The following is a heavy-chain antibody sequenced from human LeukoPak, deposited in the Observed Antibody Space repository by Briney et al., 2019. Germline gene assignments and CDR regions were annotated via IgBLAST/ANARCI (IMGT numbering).Heavy chain of an antibody. CDR3: ARRSEFGVLYYMDI. V-gene: IGHV3-48*01. Sequence: GGSLRLSCVASGFTFSSYSMNWVRQAPGKGLEWGSYISGSSGTIYYADSVKGRFTISRDNAKNSLYLQMLSLRAEDTAVYYCARRSEFGVLYYMDIWGKGTTVTVSS. CDR1: GFTFSSYS. J-gene: IGHJ6*03. D-gene: IGHD3-16*01. CDR2: ISGSSGTI.